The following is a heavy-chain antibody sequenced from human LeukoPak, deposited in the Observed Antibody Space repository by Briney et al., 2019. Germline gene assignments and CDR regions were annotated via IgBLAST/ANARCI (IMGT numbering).Heavy chain of an antibody. CDR2: ILQDGSEK. V-gene: IGHV3-7*01. D-gene: IGHD6-6*01. J-gene: IGHJ4*02. Sequence: GGSLRLSCAASGFTFSIYWMSWVRQAPGKGLEWVANILQDGSEKYYVDSVKGRFTISRDNAKNSLYLQMNSLRAEDTAVYYCAKDRIAARYALDYWGQGTLVTVSS. CDR3: AKDRIAARYALDY. CDR1: GFTFSIYW.